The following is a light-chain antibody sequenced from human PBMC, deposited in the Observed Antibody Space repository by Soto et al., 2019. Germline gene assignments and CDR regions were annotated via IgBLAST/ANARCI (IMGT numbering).Light chain of an antibody. J-gene: IGKJ1*01. CDR1: QSVLYSSNNKNC. CDR3: QQCYSSLRT. Sequence: DIVLTQSPDSLAVSLGERATINCKSSQSVLYSSNNKNCLAWYQQKPGQPPKLLIYWASTRYSGVPDRFSGSGSGTDFILTISSLQAEDVAVYYCQQCYSSLRTFGQGTKVEIK. CDR2: WAS. V-gene: IGKV4-1*01.